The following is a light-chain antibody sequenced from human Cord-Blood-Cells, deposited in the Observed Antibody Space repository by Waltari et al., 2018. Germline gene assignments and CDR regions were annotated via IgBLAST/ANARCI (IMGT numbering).Light chain of an antibody. CDR3: QQRSNWPPT. CDR2: DAA. V-gene: IGKV3-11*01. Sequence: EIVLTQSPATLSLSPGERATLSCRASPSVSSSLAWYQQNPGQAPRLLIYDAANRATGIPARFSGSGSGTDFTLTISRLEPEDSAVYYCQQRSNWPPTFGQGTRLEIK. CDR1: PSVSSS. J-gene: IGKJ5*01.